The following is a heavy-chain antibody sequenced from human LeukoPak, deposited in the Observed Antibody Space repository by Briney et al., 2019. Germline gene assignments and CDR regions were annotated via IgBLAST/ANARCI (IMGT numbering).Heavy chain of an antibody. CDR2: ISAYNGNT. CDR3: ARGDHYVLVPLFDY. J-gene: IGHJ4*02. D-gene: IGHD6-6*01. Sequence: GASVKVSCKASGYTFTSYGISWVRQAPGQGLEWMVWISAYNGNTNYAQKLQGRLTITTDTSTSTAYMGLRSLRSDDTAVYYCARGDHYVLVPLFDYWGQGTLVTVSS. V-gene: IGHV1-18*01. CDR1: GYTFTSYG.